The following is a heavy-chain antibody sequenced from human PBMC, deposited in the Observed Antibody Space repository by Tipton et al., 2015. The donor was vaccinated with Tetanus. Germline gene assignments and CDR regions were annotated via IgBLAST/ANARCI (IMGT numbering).Heavy chain of an antibody. CDR1: GGSISSGDYS. CDR3: ARVDDSVWGSPFDP. CDR2: IFHTGGA. V-gene: IGHV4-30-2*05. D-gene: IGHD3-16*01. Sequence: TLSLTCAVSGGSISSGDYSWSWIRQPPGKGLDWIGYIFHTGGADYNPSLKSRATISIDTSKNQFSLKLSSVTAADTAVYYCARVDDSVWGSPFDPWGQGVLVTVSS. J-gene: IGHJ5*02.